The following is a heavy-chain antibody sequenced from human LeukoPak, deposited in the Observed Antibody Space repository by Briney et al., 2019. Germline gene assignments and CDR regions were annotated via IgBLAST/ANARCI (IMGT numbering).Heavy chain of an antibody. J-gene: IGHJ5*02. CDR3: VRIPNNAGFPNWFDP. D-gene: IGHD3-9*01. CDR1: GFSFTYST. V-gene: IGHV3-21*01. Sequence: KTGGSLRLSCAASGFSFTYSTMNWVRLAPGKGLEWVSSITSSSGNIYYSGSVRGRFTVSRDNAKNSLYLQMNSLIAEDSAVYYCVRIPNNAGFPNWFDPWGQGTLVSVSS. CDR2: ITSSSGNI.